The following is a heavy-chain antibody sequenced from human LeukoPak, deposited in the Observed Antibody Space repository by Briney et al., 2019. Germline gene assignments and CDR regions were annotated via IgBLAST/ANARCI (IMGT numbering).Heavy chain of an antibody. CDR1: SASISSYY. CDR2: IFYSGST. CDR3: ARHGGATMIRGVLVDAFDI. Sequence: SETLSLTCTVSSASISSYYWSWIRQPPGKGLEWIGFIFYSGSTNYNPSLKSRVTISVDMSKNQFSLKLRSVTAADTAVYYCARHGGATMIRGVLVDAFDIWGQGTMVTGSS. V-gene: IGHV4-59*08. D-gene: IGHD3-10*01. J-gene: IGHJ3*02.